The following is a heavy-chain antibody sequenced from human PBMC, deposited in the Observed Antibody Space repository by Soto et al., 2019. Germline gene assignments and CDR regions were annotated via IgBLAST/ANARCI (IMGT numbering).Heavy chain of an antibody. CDR2: VFSGGNT. CDR3: AKGDFDC. D-gene: IGHD3-16*01. V-gene: IGHV3-53*01. Sequence: EVQLVESGGGLIQPGGSLRLSCAASGLTVSSNYMSWVRQAPGKGLEWVAIVFSGGNTYHADSVKGRCTVSRDSSKNTLDLEMNSLRAEDTAVYYCAKGDFDCWGQGTLVTVSS. J-gene: IGHJ4*02. CDR1: GLTVSSNY.